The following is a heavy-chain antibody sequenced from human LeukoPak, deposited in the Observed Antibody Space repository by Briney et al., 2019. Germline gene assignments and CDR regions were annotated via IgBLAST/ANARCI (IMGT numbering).Heavy chain of an antibody. CDR2: INHSGST. J-gene: IGHJ4*02. CDR1: GGSFSGYY. V-gene: IGHV4-34*01. D-gene: IGHD7-27*01. Sequence: SETLSLTCAVYGGSFSGYYWSWIRQPPGKGLEWIGEINHSGSTNYNPSLKSRVTISVDTSKNQFSLKLSSVTAADTAVYYCARGGNWGSADYWGQGTLVTVSS. CDR3: ARGGNWGSADY.